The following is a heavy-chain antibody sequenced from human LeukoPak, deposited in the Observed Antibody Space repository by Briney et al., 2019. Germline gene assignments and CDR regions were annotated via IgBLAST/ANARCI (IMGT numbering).Heavy chain of an antibody. Sequence: SETLSLTCTVSGYSISSGFYWGWIRQPPGKGLEWIGSMYSSGSTYYNPSLKSRVIISVDTSKNQFSLKLSSVTAADTAVYYCARSGSGYLRYYFDYWGQGTLVTVSS. CDR3: ARSGSGYLRYYFDY. CDR1: GYSISSGFY. CDR2: MYSSGST. V-gene: IGHV4-38-2*02. J-gene: IGHJ4*02. D-gene: IGHD5-12*01.